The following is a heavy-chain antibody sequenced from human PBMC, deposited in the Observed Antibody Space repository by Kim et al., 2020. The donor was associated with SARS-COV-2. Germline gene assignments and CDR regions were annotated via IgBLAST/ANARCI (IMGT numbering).Heavy chain of an antibody. CDR1: GDSVSSRSHY. V-gene: IGHV4-39*01. J-gene: IGHJ1*01. CDR2: IYYSGST. CDR3: ARHDAILTGYYNGYIQY. D-gene: IGHD3-9*01. Sequence: SETLSLTCTVSGDSVSSRSHYWGWIRQPPGKGLEWIGNIYYSGSTYYNTSLQSRVTISVDTSKNQFSLRLSSVTAADTAIYYCARHDAILTGYYNGYIQYWGPGTLVTVSS.